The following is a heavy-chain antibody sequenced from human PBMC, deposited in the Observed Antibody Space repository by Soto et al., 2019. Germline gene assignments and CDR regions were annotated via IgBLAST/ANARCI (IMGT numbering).Heavy chain of an antibody. Sequence: QVQLVQSGAEVKKPGSSVKVSCKASGGTFSSYTISWVRQAPGQGLEWMGRIIPILGIANYAQKFQGRVTITADKSTSTAYMELSSLRSEDTAVYYCARGRYGSGSSRTGGMDVWGQGTTVTVSS. CDR2: IIPILGIA. CDR3: ARGRYGSGSSRTGGMDV. D-gene: IGHD3-10*01. CDR1: GGTFSSYT. V-gene: IGHV1-69*02. J-gene: IGHJ6*02.